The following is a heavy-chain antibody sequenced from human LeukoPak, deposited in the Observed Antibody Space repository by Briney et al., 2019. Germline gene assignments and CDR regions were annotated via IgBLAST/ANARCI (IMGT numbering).Heavy chain of an antibody. CDR3: ARADLPAGGNWFDL. CDR1: GVSISSRTYY. V-gene: IGHV4-39*07. Sequence: SETLSLTCTVSGVSISSRTYYWGWIRQPPGKGLEWIATIYKSGSTYSNPSLDSRVTISEDTSKNQFSLKVNSLTAADTAVYYCARADLPAGGNWFDLWGQGMLVTVSS. J-gene: IGHJ5*02. D-gene: IGHD6-13*01. CDR2: IYKSGST.